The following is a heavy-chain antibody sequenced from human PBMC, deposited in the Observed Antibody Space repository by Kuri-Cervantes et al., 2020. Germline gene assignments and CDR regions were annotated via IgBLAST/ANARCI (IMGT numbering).Heavy chain of an antibody. J-gene: IGHJ4*02. CDR3: AGRYGSGSYYWEDY. Sequence: SETLSLTCAVYGGSFSGYYWSWIRQPPGKGLEWIGEINHSGSTNYNPSLKSRVTISVDTSKNQFSLKLSSVTAADTAVYYCAGRYGSGSYYWEDYWGQGTLVTGSS. CDR2: INHSGST. V-gene: IGHV4-34*01. CDR1: GGSFSGYY. D-gene: IGHD3-10*01.